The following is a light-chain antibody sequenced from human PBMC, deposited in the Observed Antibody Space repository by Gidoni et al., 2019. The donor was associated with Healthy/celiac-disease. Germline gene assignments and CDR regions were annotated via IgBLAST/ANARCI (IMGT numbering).Light chain of an antibody. CDR3: AAWDDSLSGPV. CDR2: RNN. CDR1: SSNIGSNY. Sequence: QSVLTQPPSASGPPGQRVTISCSGSSSNIGSNYVYWYQQLPGTAPKLHIYRNNQRPAGCPDRFSGSKSGTSASLAISGLRSEDEAEYYCAAWDDSLSGPVFGGGTQLTVL. V-gene: IGLV1-47*01. J-gene: IGLJ7*01.